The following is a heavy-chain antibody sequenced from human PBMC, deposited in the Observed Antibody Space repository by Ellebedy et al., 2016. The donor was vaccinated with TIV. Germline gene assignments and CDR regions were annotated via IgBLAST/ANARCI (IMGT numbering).Heavy chain of an antibody. CDR1: GFTFSSYG. J-gene: IGHJ4*02. Sequence: GGSLRLSCAASGFTFSSYGMHWVRQAPGKGLEWVAVIWYDGSNKYYADSVKGRFTISRENSKNTLYLQMTSLRAEDTAVYYCARDSSGYCQLDYWGQGTLVTVFS. D-gene: IGHD3-22*01. CDR3: ARDSSGYCQLDY. CDR2: IWYDGSNK. V-gene: IGHV3-33*01.